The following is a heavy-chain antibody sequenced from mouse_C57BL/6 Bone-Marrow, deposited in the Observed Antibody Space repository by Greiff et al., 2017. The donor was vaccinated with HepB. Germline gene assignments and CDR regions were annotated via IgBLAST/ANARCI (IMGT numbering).Heavy chain of an antibody. J-gene: IGHJ2*01. CDR3: ARRGWDGDY. D-gene: IGHD4-1*01. CDR2: IDPSDSYT. V-gene: IGHV1-50*01. Sequence: VKLQQPGAELVKPGASVKLSCKASGYTFTSYWMQWVKQRPGQGLEWIGEIDPSDSYTNYNQKFKGKATLTVDTSSSTAYMQLSSLTSEDSAVYYCARRGWDGDYWGQGTTLTVSS. CDR1: GYTFTSYW.